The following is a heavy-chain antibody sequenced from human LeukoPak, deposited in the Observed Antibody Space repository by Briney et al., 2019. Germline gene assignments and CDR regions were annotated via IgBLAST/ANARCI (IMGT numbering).Heavy chain of an antibody. V-gene: IGHV4-30-2*01. CDR3: ARVYYGSGSYYILDY. Sequence: PSQTLSLTCTVSGGSIISGDYYWSGIRQPPGKGLEWIGYIYHSGSTYYNPSLKSRVTISVDRSKNQFSLKLSSVTAADTAVYYCARVYYGSGSYYILDYWGQGTLVTVSS. J-gene: IGHJ4*02. D-gene: IGHD3-10*01. CDR1: GGSIISGDYY. CDR2: IYHSGST.